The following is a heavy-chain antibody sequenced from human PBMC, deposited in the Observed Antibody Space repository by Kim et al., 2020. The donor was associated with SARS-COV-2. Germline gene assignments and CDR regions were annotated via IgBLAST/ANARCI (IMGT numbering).Heavy chain of an antibody. Sequence: GGSLRLSCAASGFTFSSYGMHWVRQAPGKGLEWVAVIWYDGSNKYYADSVKGRFTISRDNSKNTLYLQMNSLRAEDTAVYYCARDGSSSWYWNALDIWGQGTMVTVSS. CDR2: IWYDGSNK. CDR3: ARDGSSSWYWNALDI. J-gene: IGHJ3*02. D-gene: IGHD6-13*01. CDR1: GFTFSSYG. V-gene: IGHV3-33*01.